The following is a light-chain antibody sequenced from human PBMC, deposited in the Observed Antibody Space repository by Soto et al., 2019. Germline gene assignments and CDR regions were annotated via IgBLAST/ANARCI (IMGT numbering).Light chain of an antibody. CDR2: EVS. CDR3: SSYTSSSTLYVV. CDR1: SNDVGAFDY. J-gene: IGLJ2*01. Sequence: QSVLTQPASISASPGQSISISCTGTSNDVGAFDYVSWYQQHPGKAPKLMIYEVSNRPSGVSNRFSGSKSGNTASLTISGLQAEDEADYYCSSYTSSSTLYVVFGGGTKLTVL. V-gene: IGLV2-14*01.